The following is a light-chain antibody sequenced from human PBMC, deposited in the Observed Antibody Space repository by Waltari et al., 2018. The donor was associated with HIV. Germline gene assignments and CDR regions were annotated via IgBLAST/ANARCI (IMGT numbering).Light chain of an antibody. CDR2: EVT. Sequence: GQSITISCTGSSSDIGNYNYVSWYQQHPGKAPKLLIYEVTNRPSGISNRFSGSKSGNTASLTISGLHLEDESDYYCSSYTSVNTRVFGGGTKLTVL. CDR3: SSYTSVNTRV. V-gene: IGLV2-14*01. CDR1: SSDIGNYNY. J-gene: IGLJ3*02.